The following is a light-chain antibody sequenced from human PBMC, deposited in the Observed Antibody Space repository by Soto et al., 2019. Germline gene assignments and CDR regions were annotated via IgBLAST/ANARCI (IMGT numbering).Light chain of an antibody. CDR1: QSISTW. Sequence: DIQMTQSPSTLSASVGDRVTITCRANQSISTWLAWYQQEPGKAPKLLIYKASHLDSGVPSRFSGSGSGTEFTLTISSLQHDDFATYYCQPYNSYSRTFGQGTKVEIK. CDR2: KAS. V-gene: IGKV1-5*03. J-gene: IGKJ1*01. CDR3: QPYNSYSRT.